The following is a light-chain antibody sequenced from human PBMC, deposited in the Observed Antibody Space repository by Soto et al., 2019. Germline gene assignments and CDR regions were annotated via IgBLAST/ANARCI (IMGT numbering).Light chain of an antibody. Sequence: VMTQSPSTLSLSTGERATLSCRASQRVSDNLAWYQQKPGQAPRLLIYGASSRATGIPDRFSGGGSGTDFTLTISRLEPEDFAVYYCQQFSSYPLTFAGGTKVDIK. V-gene: IGKV3-20*01. CDR1: QRVSDN. CDR2: GAS. CDR3: QQFSSYPLT. J-gene: IGKJ4*01.